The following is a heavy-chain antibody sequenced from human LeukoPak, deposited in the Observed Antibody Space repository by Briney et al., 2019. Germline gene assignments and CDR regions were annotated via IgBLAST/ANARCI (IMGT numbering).Heavy chain of an antibody. CDR2: INPNSGGT. D-gene: IGHD3-16*01. V-gene: IGHV1-2*04. J-gene: IGHJ4*02. Sequence: ASVKVSCKASGYNFRRHGMNWVRQAPGQGLEWMGWINPNSGGTNYAQKFQGWVTMTRDTSISTAYMELSRLRSDDTAVYYCAIFTYVWGSSNWGQGTLVTVSS. CDR3: AIFTYVWGSSN. CDR1: GYNFRRHG.